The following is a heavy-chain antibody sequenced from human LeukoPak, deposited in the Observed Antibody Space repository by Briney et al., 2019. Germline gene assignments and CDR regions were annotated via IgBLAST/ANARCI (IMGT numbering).Heavy chain of an antibody. J-gene: IGHJ6*02. D-gene: IGHD5-24*01. V-gene: IGHV3-74*01. CDR1: GFTFSDYW. CDR2: ISGDRSST. Sequence: GGSLRLSCAASGFTFSDYWMHWVRQAPGKGLVWVSRISGDRSSTSYADSVKGRFTISRDNAKNTLYLQMNSLGDEDAAVYYCARNYYYYYYAMDVWGQGTPVTVSS. CDR3: ARNYYYYYYAMDV.